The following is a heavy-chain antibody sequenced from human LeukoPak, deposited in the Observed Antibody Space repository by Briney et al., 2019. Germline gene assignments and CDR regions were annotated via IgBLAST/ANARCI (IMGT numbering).Heavy chain of an antibody. V-gene: IGHV4-30-2*01. CDR2: IYPRGST. J-gene: IGHJ5*02. CDR1: GGSISSGSYS. D-gene: IGHD2-21*01. Sequence: SETLSLTCAVSGGSISSGSYSWSWIRQPPGKGLEWIGYIYPRGSTYYNPSLKSRVILSLDKSANQFSLNLSSVTAADTARYFCARGSCGVNCPKFNWLDTWGQGILVTVSS. CDR3: ARGSCGVNCPKFNWLDT.